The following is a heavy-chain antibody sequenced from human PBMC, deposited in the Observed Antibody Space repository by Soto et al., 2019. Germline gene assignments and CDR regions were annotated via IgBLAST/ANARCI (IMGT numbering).Heavy chain of an antibody. D-gene: IGHD2-15*01. CDR3: ARALGYCSGGSCYSWWFDP. J-gene: IGHJ5*02. V-gene: IGHV4-4*07. CDR1: GGSISSYY. CDR2: IYTSGST. Sequence: SETLSLTCTVSGGSISSYYWSWIRQPAGKGLEWIGRIYTSGSTNYNPSLKSRVTMSVDTSKNQFSLKLSSVTAADTTVYYCARALGYCSGGSCYSWWFDPWGQGTLVTVSS.